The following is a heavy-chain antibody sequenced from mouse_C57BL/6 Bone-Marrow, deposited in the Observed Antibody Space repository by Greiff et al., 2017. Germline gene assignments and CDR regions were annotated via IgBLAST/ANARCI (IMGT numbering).Heavy chain of an antibody. CDR2: ISDGGSYT. CDR1: GFTFSSYA. D-gene: IGHD1-1*01. Sequence: EVQVVESGGGLVKPGGSLKLSCAASGFTFSSYAMSWVRQTPEKRLEWVATISDGGSYTYYPDNVKGRFTISRDNAKNNLYLQMSHLKSEDTAMYYCARLLRYRFDYWGQGTTLTVSS. CDR3: ARLLRYRFDY. J-gene: IGHJ2*01. V-gene: IGHV5-4*01.